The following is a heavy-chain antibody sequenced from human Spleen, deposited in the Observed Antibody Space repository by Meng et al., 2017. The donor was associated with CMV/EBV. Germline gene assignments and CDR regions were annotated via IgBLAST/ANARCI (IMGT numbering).Heavy chain of an antibody. V-gene: IGHV3-72*01. CDR1: GLTFSDYY. CDR3: ASSLRYCATTPCYTRTY. J-gene: IGHJ4*02. Sequence: GESLKISCEASGLTFSDYYMDWVRQAPGKGLEWVGRSRNKANSYTTEYAASVKGRFTISRDVSKNSLYLQMNSLKIEDTAVYYCASSLRYCATTPCYTRTYWGQGTLVTVSS. D-gene: IGHD2-2*02. CDR2: SRNKANSYTT.